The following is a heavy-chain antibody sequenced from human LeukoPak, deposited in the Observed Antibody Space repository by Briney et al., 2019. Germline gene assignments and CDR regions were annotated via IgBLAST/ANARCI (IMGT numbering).Heavy chain of an antibody. CDR3: AKSPFGVVSSVDY. CDR2: ISSSSSYI. V-gene: IGHV3-21*04. D-gene: IGHD3-3*01. CDR1: GFTFSSYS. J-gene: IGHJ4*02. Sequence: GGSLRLSCAASGFTFSSYSMNWVRQAPGKGLEWVSSISSSSSYIYYADSVKGRFTISRDNSKNTLYLQMNSLRAEDTAVYYCAKSPFGVVSSVDYWGQGTLVTVSS.